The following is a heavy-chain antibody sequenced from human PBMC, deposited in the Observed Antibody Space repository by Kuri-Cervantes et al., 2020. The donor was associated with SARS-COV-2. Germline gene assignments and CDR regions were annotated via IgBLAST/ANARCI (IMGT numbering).Heavy chain of an antibody. CDR1: GFTFDDYA. CDR3: ARRIAVAEGVWSDP. CDR2: ISWNSGSI. V-gene: IGHV3-9*01. J-gene: IGHJ5*01. Sequence: SLKISCAASGFTFDDYAMHWVRQAPGKGLEWVSGISWNSGSIGYADSVKGRFTISRDNAKNSLYLQMNSLRAEDTAVYYCARRIAVAEGVWSDPWGQGTLVTVSS. D-gene: IGHD6-19*01.